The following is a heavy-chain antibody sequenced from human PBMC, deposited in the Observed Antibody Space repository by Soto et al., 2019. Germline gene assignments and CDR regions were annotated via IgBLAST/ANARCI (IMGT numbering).Heavy chain of an antibody. CDR1: GYSFTSYW. CDR3: ARQDTFMVNGMDV. D-gene: IGHD5-18*01. J-gene: IGHJ6*02. Sequence: GESLKISCKGSGYSFTSYWIGWVRQMPGKGLEWMGIILPGDSDTRYSPSFQGQVTISADKSISTAYLQWSSLRASDTAMYYCARQDTFMVNGMDVWGQGTTVTAP. V-gene: IGHV5-51*01. CDR2: ILPGDSDT.